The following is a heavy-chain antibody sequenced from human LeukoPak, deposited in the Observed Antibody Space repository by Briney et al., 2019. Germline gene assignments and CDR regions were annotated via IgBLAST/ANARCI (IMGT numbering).Heavy chain of an antibody. CDR2: MYSGGNT. J-gene: IGHJ4*02. Sequence: GGSLRLSCAASGITVSSNYMSWVRHAPGKGLEWVSVMYSGGNTYYADSVKGRFTISRDSAKNSLYLQMNSLRAEDTALYYCARDDGGLPFWGQGTLVTVSS. CDR1: GITVSSNY. CDR3: ARDDGGLPF. V-gene: IGHV3-53*01. D-gene: IGHD4-23*01.